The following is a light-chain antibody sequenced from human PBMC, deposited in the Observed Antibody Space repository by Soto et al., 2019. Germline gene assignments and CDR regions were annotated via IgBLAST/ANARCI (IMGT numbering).Light chain of an antibody. J-gene: IGLJ1*01. Sequence: VLTQPPSVSGAPGQRVTISCTGSSSNIGAGYDVHWYQQLPGTAPKLLIYGNGNRPSGVPDRFSGSKSGTSASLAITGLQAEDEADYYCQSYDSSLSGSEVFGTGTKATV. V-gene: IGLV1-40*01. CDR1: SSNIGAGYD. CDR2: GNG. CDR3: QSYDSSLSGSEV.